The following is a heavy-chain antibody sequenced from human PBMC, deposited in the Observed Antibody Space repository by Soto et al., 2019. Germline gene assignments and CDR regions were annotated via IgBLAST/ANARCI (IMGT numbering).Heavy chain of an antibody. V-gene: IGHV3-23*01. CDR1: GFTFSCCA. D-gene: IGHD3-3*01. CDR2: ISGSGGST. Sequence: GSLRLSCAASGFTFSCCAMSWVRQAPGKGLEWVSAISGSGGSTYYADSVKGRFTISRDNSKNTLYLQMNSLRAEDTAVYYCAKSQTNYDFWSGYYYYYGMDVWGQGTTVTVSS. J-gene: IGHJ6*02. CDR3: AKSQTNYDFWSGYYYYYGMDV.